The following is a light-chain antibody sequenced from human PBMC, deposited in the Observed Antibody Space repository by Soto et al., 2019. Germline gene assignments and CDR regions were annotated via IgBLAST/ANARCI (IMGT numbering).Light chain of an antibody. Sequence: QSVLTQPPSVSGTPGQRVTMSCSGSSSNIGTTSVNWYQQFPGTAPKLLIHTDDQRPSGVPDRFSGSRSGTSASLAISGLQSEDEADYYCEAWDDSLNGAVFGGGTKVTVL. CDR2: TDD. J-gene: IGLJ2*01. V-gene: IGLV1-44*01. CDR3: EAWDDSLNGAV. CDR1: SSNIGTTS.